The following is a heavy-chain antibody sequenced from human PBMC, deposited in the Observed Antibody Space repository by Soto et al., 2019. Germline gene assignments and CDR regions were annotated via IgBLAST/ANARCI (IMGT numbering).Heavy chain of an antibody. CDR3: VRGPGAYVYFGFDI. D-gene: IGHD3-9*01. Sequence: GGSLRLSCAASRFSNSWLHWVRQFPGKGPVWVSRINTHGDKADSADFVKGRFTMSRDYATDTVYLQMNNLRVEDTAVYYCVRGPGAYVYFGFDIWGQGTMVTVSS. V-gene: IGHV3-74*01. CDR2: INTHGDKA. J-gene: IGHJ3*02. CDR1: RFSNSW.